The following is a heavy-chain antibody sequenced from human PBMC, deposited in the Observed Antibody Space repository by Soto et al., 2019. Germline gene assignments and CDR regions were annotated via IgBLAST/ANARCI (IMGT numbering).Heavy chain of an antibody. J-gene: IGHJ4*01. CDR1: GGTFSSYA. V-gene: IGHV1-69*06. CDR3: ARCGYYYDSSGYSPPDY. Sequence: ASVKVSCKASGGTFSSYAISWVRQAPGQGLEWMGGIIPIFGTANYAQKFQGRVTITADKSTSTAYMELSSLRSEDTAVYYCARCGYYYDSSGYSPPDYWGHGTLVTVSS. D-gene: IGHD3-22*01. CDR2: IIPIFGTA.